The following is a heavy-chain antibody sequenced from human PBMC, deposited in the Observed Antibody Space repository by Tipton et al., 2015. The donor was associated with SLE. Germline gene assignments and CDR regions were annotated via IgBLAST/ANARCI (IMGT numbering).Heavy chain of an antibody. D-gene: IGHD5-18*01. V-gene: IGHV1-18*01. Sequence: SGAEGKKPGASVRGSCKASGYTFTTYGISWVRQAPGQGLEWMGWISTYNGNTNYAQKLQGRVTMTSDTSTSTAYMELRSLRSDDTAIYYCARVRVDTAMGVFDFWGQGTLVTVSS. CDR1: GYTFTTYG. J-gene: IGHJ4*02. CDR3: ARVRVDTAMGVFDF. CDR2: ISTYNGNT.